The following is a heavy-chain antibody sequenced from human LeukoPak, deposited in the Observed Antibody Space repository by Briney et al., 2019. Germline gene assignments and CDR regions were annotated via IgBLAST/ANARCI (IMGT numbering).Heavy chain of an antibody. D-gene: IGHD3-10*01. J-gene: IGHJ4*02. CDR3: VRGGGSFDS. Sequence: PGGSLRLSCAASGFTFSSYAMSWVRQAPGKGLEWVSGLTGSGGNTYYADSVKGRFTISRDNSKNTLSLQMNSLRAEDTAVYYCVRGGGSFDSWGQGTLVTVSS. CDR2: LTGSGGNT. CDR1: GFTFSSYA. V-gene: IGHV3-23*01.